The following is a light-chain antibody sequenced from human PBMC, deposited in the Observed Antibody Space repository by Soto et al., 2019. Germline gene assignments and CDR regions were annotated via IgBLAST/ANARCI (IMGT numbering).Light chain of an antibody. J-gene: IGLJ2*01. CDR3: RSYTSSSTVV. CDR1: SSDVGAYNY. V-gene: IGLV2-14*01. CDR2: EVS. Sequence: QSALTQPASVSGSPGQSITISCTGTSSDVGAYNYVSWYQQHPGRAPKLMIYEVSNRPSGDSNRFSGSKSGNTASLTISGLQAEDEADYYCRSYTSSSTVVFGGGTKRTVL.